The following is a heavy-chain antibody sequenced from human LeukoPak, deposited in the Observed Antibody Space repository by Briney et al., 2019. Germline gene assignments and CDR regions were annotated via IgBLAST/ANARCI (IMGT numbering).Heavy chain of an antibody. V-gene: IGHV1-2*02. CDR1: GYSFTNYD. CDR3: ASDGGVRGIIMYYFDN. Sequence: ASVKVSCKASGYSFTNYDMHWMRQAPGQGLEWMGWINPNSGGTNSAQQFQGRVTMARDTSISTAYMELSRLRSAHSAVYYCASDGGVRGIIMYYFDNWGQGTLVTVSS. CDR2: INPNSGGT. D-gene: IGHD3-10*01. J-gene: IGHJ4*02.